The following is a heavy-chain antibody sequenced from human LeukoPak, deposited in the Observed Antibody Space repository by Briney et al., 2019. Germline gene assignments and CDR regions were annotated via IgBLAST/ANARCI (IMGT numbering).Heavy chain of an antibody. V-gene: IGHV4-61*02. Sequence: PSETLSLTCTVSGGSISSSSYYWSWIRQPAGKGLEWIGRIYTSGSTNYNPSLKSRVTMSVDTSKNQFSLKLSSVTAADTAVYYCARDGQSKEQWLTMDVWGRGTTVTISS. CDR1: GGSISSSSYY. CDR3: ARDGQSKEQWLTMDV. CDR2: IYTSGST. D-gene: IGHD6-19*01. J-gene: IGHJ6*04.